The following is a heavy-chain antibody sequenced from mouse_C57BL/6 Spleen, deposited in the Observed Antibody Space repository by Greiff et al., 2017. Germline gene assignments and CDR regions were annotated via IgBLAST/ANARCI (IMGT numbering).Heavy chain of an antibody. D-gene: IGHD1-1*01. Sequence: QVQLQQPGTELVKPGASVKLSCKASGYTFTSYWMHWVKQRPGQGLEWIGNINPSNGGTNYNEKFKSKATLTVDKSSSTAYMQLISLTSEDSAVYYCARGLYGSSTWFAYWGQGTLVTVSA. V-gene: IGHV1-53*01. CDR2: INPSNGGT. CDR1: GYTFTSYW. CDR3: ARGLYGSSTWFAY. J-gene: IGHJ3*01.